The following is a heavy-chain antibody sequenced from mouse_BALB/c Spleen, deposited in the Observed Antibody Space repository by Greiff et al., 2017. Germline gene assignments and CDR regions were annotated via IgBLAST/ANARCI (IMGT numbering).Heavy chain of an antibody. CDR3: ARGEGDYYAMDY. CDR2: IYPGDGDT. CDR1: GYTFTSYW. Sequence: VQLQQSGAELARPGASVKLSCKASGYTFTSYWMQWVKQRPGQGLEWIGAIYPGDGDTRYTQKFKGKATLTADKSSSTAYMQLSSLASEDSAVYYCARGEGDYYAMDYWGQGTSVTVSS. V-gene: IGHV1-87*01. J-gene: IGHJ4*01.